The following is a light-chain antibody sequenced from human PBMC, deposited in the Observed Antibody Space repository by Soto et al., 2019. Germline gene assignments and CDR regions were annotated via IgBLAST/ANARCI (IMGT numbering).Light chain of an antibody. J-gene: IGKJ1*01. CDR3: QHYGGMWT. CDR2: DAS. CDR1: QSISSW. V-gene: IGKV1-5*01. Sequence: DIQMTQSASTLSASLGDRVTITCRASQSISSWLAWYQQKPGKAPKLLIYDASTPESGVPSRFRGSGYVTEFTLTISSLQPDDFATYCCQHYGGMWTFGQGTKVDIK.